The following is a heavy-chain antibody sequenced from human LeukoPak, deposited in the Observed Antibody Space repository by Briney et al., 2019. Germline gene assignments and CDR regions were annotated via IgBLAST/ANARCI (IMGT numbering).Heavy chain of an antibody. Sequence: GESLKISCKGSGYRFTSYWIGWVRQMPGKGLEWMGIIYPGDSDTRYSPSFQGQVTISADKSISTAYLQWSSLKASETARYYRASPSGELSPWGAFDIRGQGTMVTVSP. CDR1: GYRFTSYW. CDR3: ASPSGELSPWGAFDI. D-gene: IGHD3-16*02. J-gene: IGHJ3*02. CDR2: IYPGDSDT. V-gene: IGHV5-51*01.